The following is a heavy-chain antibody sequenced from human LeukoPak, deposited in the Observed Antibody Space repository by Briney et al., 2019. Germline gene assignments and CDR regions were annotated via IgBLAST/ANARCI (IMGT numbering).Heavy chain of an antibody. V-gene: IGHV1-18*01. CDR3: ERTTPRYSVECYFYYCYYCMVV. D-gene: IGHD2-21*01. CDR2: ISAYNGNT. J-gene: IGHJ6*03. CDR1: GYTFTSYG. Sequence: ASVKVSCKASGYTFTSYGISWVRQAPGQGLEWMGWISAYNGNTNYAQKLQGRVTMTTDTSTSTAYMELRSLRSDDTAVYYCERTTPRYSVECYFYYCYYCMVVWARGTTVTVSS.